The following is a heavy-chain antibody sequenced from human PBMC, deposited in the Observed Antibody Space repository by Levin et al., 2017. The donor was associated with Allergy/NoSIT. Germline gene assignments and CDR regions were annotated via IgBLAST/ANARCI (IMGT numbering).Heavy chain of an antibody. J-gene: IGHJ2*01. CDR3: GKDLGGLEYCGGFSCYQPWYFDR. V-gene: IGHV3-23*01. Sequence: GGSLRLSCAASGFTFSNYAMTWVRQAPGKGPEWVSSILDTGGRTYYADSASGRFTISRDNSKNTLYLQMNSLRAEDTAVYYCGKDLGGLEYCGGFSCYQPWYFDRWGRGTLVTVSS. D-gene: IGHD2-2*01. CDR2: ILDTGGRT. CDR1: GFTFSNYA.